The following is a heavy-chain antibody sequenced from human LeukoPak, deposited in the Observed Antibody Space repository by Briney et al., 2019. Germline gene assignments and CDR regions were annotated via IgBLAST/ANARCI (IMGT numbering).Heavy chain of an antibody. CDR1: GYTFTSHA. J-gene: IGHJ6*04. Sequence: ASVKVSCKASGYTFTSHAMSWFRQAPGKGLEWVSGINWNGGSTSYADSVKGRFTISRDNAKNSLYLQMNSLRAEDTAVYYCAELGITMIGGVWGKGTTVTISS. CDR3: AELGITMIGGV. D-gene: IGHD3-10*02. V-gene: IGHV3-20*04. CDR2: INWNGGST.